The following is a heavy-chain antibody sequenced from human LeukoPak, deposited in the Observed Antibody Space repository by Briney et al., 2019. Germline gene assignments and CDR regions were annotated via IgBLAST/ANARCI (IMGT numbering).Heavy chain of an antibody. CDR3: SRGLHDYGDSNYYFDQ. J-gene: IGHJ4*02. D-gene: IGHD4-17*01. Sequence: GGSLRLSCTASGFSFGDDAWSWFRQAPGKGLEFVCFIRKKGYGETTDYAASVRGRFTISREDAKSIAYLQMNSLEIEDTALYYCSRGLHDYGDSNYYFDQWGRGTQVTVSS. CDR1: GFSFGDDA. CDR2: IRKKGYGETT. V-gene: IGHV3-49*03.